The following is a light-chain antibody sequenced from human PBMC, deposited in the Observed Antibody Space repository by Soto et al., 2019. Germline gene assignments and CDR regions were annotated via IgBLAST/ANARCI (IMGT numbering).Light chain of an antibody. V-gene: IGKV1-9*01. J-gene: IGKJ4*01. CDR3: QQVNGYPST. Sequence: SQLPLSPSSLSASVGDRVTITCRASQGISSYLGWYQQKPGKAPNLLIYDASTLHSGVPSRFSGGGSGTDFTLTISSLQPEDFATYYCQQVNGYPSTFGGGTKVDIK. CDR2: DAS. CDR1: QGISSY.